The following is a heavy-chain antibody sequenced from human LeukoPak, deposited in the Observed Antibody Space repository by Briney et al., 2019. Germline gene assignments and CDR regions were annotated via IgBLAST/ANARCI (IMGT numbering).Heavy chain of an antibody. V-gene: IGHV1-8*03. D-gene: IGHD2-2*01. CDR2: MNPNSGNT. J-gene: IGHJ3*02. CDR1: GYTFTSYD. CDR3: ARFLSYCSSTSCYDAFDI. Sequence: GASVKVSCKASGYTFTSYDINWVRQATGQGLEWMGWMNPNSGNTGYAQKFQGRVTITRNTSISTAYMELSSLRSEDTAVYYCARFLSYCSSTSCYDAFDIWGQGTMVTVSS.